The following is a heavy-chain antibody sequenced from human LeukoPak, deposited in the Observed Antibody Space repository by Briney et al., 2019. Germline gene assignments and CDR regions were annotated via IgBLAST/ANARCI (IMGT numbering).Heavy chain of an antibody. V-gene: IGHV1-24*01. CDR3: ATRGRGFDWFDP. CDR1: GYTLTELS. J-gene: IGHJ5*02. Sequence: KVSCKVSGYTLTELSMHWVRQAPGKGLEWMGGFYPEDGETIYAQKFQGRVTMTEDTSTDTAYMELSSLRSEDTAVYYCATRGRGFDWFDPWGQGTLVTVSS. CDR2: FYPEDGET. D-gene: IGHD3-10*01.